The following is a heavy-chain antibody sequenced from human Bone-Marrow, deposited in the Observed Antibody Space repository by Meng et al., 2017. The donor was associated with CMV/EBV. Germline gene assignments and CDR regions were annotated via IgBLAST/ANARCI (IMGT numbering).Heavy chain of an antibody. J-gene: IGHJ6*02. CDR2: TYYRYKWYN. Sequence: SETLSLTCAISGDSVSSNSTPWSWIRQSPSRGLEWLGRTYYRYKWYNDYAVSGKSRITSNPDTSKNQFSLQLNSVTPEDTAVYYCARAGLVVVITRLLYGLDVWGQGTTVTVSS. CDR1: GDSVSSNSTP. CDR3: ARAGLVVVITRLLYGLDV. V-gene: IGHV6-1*01. D-gene: IGHD3-22*01.